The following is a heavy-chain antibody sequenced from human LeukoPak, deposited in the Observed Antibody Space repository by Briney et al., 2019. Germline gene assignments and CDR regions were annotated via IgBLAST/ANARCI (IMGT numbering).Heavy chain of an antibody. D-gene: IGHD5-24*01. V-gene: IGHV3-7*01. CDR1: GFTFSTYW. CDR3: ANGDGFDY. Sequence: GGSLRLSCAPSGFTFSTYWMSWVRQAPGKGGEWVASIKQDGSEKYYADSVTGRFTISRDNAKNSLYLQMNSLRAEDTAVYYCANGDGFDYWGQGTLVTVSS. J-gene: IGHJ4*02. CDR2: IKQDGSEK.